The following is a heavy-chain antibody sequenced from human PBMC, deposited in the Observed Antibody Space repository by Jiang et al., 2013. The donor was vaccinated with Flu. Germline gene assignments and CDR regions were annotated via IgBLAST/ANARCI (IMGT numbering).Heavy chain of an antibody. CDR1: GGTFSSYA. D-gene: IGHD3-22*01. Sequence: PGSSVKVSCKASGGTFSSYAISWVRQAPGQGLEWMGGIIPIFGTANYAQKFQGRVTITADKSTSTAYMELSSLRSEDTAVYYCARGGDYYDSYYFDYWGQGTLVTVSS. CDR3: ARGGDYYDSYYFDY. J-gene: IGHJ4*02. CDR2: IIPIFGTA. V-gene: IGHV1-69*06.